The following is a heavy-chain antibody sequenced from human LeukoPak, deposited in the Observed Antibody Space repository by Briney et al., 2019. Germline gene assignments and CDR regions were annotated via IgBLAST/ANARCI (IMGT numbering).Heavy chain of an antibody. CDR3: AKDRPNHYYDSSGRPGEYFDV. V-gene: IGHV3-33*06. Sequence: GGSLRLSCAASGFNFSSYGMHWVRQAPGKGLEWVAVTWYDGSNKYYAGSVRGRFTISRDNSKNTRYLQMNSLRAEDTAVYYCAKDRPNHYYDSSGRPGEYFDVWGRGALVTVSS. CDR1: GFNFSSYG. J-gene: IGHJ2*01. CDR2: TWYDGSNK. D-gene: IGHD3-22*01.